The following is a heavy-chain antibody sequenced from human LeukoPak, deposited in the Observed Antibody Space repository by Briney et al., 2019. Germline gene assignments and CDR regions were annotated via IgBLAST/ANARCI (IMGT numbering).Heavy chain of an antibody. D-gene: IGHD6-13*01. CDR3: ATGYSSSWYEGYFDY. V-gene: IGHV3-23*01. CDR2: ISGSGGST. J-gene: IGHJ4*02. CDR1: GFTFSSYA. Sequence: GGSLRLSCAASGFTFSSYAMSWVRQAPGKGLEWVSAISGSGGSTYYADSVKGRFTISRDNSKNTLYLQMNSLRAEDTAVYYCATGYSSSWYEGYFDYWGQGTLVTVSS.